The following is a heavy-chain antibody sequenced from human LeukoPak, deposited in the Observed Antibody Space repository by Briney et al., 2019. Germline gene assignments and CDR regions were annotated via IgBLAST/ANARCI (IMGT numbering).Heavy chain of an antibody. Sequence: SETLSLTCTVSGGSISSSSYYWGWIRQPPGMGLEWIGRIYYSGSTYYNPSLKSRVTISVDTSKNQFSLKLSSVTAADTAVYYCARHVPIGGSCTVDYWGQGTLVTVSS. CDR1: GGSISSSSYY. D-gene: IGHD2-15*01. J-gene: IGHJ4*02. V-gene: IGHV4-39*01. CDR2: IYYSGST. CDR3: ARHVPIGGSCTVDY.